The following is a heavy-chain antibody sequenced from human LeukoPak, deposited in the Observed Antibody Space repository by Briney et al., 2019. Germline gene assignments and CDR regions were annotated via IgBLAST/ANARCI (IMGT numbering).Heavy chain of an antibody. V-gene: IGHV3-21*01. CDR2: ISCRSRYI. CDR3: ARDHGSSWYARPGYFDY. CDR1: GFTFSSYI. D-gene: IGHD6-13*01. J-gene: IGHJ4*02. Sequence: GGSLSLSCAASGFTFSSYIRNGVRQARGKGRDWVSSISCRSRYIYYVDSVKGRFTISRDNAKTSLYLQMNSLRPEDTAVYYCARDHGSSWYARPGYFDYWGQGTLVTVSS.